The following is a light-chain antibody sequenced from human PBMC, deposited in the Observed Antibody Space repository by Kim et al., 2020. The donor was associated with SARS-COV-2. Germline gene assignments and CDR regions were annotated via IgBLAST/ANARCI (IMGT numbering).Light chain of an antibody. Sequence: DIQMTQSPSTLSASVGDRVTNTCRASQSISTWLAWYQQKPGKAPELLMYDASRLQSGVPSRFSGSGSGTEFTLTISSLQPGDFATYYCQQYDSYSRTFGQGTKLEI. CDR3: QQYDSYSRT. CDR1: QSISTW. J-gene: IGKJ2*01. CDR2: DAS. V-gene: IGKV1-5*01.